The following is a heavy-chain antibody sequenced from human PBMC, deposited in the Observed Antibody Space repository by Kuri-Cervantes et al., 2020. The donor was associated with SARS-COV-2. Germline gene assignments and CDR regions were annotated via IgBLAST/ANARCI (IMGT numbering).Heavy chain of an antibody. D-gene: IGHD6-19*01. CDR3: ARETYLYSSGWFSNFDY. CDR1: GYTFTGYY. J-gene: IGHJ4*02. CDR2: INPNSGGT. V-gene: IGHV1-2*02. Sequence: ASVKVSCKASGYTFTGYYMHWVRQAPGQGLEWMGWINPNSGGTNYAQKFQGRVTMTRDTSISTAYMELSRLRSDDTAVYYCARETYLYSSGWFSNFDYWGQGTLVTVSS.